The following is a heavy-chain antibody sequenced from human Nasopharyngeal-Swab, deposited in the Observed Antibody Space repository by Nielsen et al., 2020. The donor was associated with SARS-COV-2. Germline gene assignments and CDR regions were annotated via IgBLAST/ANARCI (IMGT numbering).Heavy chain of an antibody. J-gene: IGHJ4*01. CDR1: GFTFSSCA. Sequence: GESLKISCVASGFTFSSCAMTWVRQAPGKGLQWLSTISGSGHRTYYADSVKGRFTISRDHSQNTLYLQMNSLRAEDTAVYYCAKDFRHNYDYWSGYFTNWGQGTLVTVSS. CDR2: ISGSGHRT. D-gene: IGHD3-3*01. V-gene: IGHV3-23*01. CDR3: AKDFRHNYDYWSGYFTN.